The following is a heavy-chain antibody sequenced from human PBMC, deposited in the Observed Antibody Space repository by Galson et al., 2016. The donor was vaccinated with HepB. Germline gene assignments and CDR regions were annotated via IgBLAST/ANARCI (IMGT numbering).Heavy chain of an antibody. V-gene: IGHV3-72*01. CDR3: ASPQFSKYVY. J-gene: IGHJ4*02. CDR2: TRNKDSSFVT. D-gene: IGHD4-11*01. CDR1: GFTLSDHF. Sequence: SLRLSCAASGFTLSDHFMDWVRQAPGKGLEWVGRTRNKDSSFVTDYAASVKGRFTISRDNPSNSLYLQLNNLKPEDTAMYFCASPQFSKYVYWGQGTLVTVSS.